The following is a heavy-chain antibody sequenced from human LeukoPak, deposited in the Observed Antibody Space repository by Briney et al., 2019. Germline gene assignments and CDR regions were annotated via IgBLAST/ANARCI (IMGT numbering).Heavy chain of an antibody. CDR1: GGSFSGYY. CDR2: INHSGCT. CDR3: ARGISILHK. Sequence: SETLSLTCAVYGGSFSGYYWSWIRQPPGKGLEWIGEINHSGCTNYNPSLKSRVTISVDTSKNQFSLKLSSVTAADTAVYYCARGISILHKWGQGTLVTVSS. D-gene: IGHD2-21*01. V-gene: IGHV4-34*01. J-gene: IGHJ4*02.